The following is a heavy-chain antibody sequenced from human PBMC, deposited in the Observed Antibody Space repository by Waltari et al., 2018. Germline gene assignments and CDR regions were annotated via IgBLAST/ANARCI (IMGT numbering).Heavy chain of an antibody. J-gene: IGHJ4*02. CDR3: ARSDTQYRNGWPTTRYYFDS. V-gene: IGHV3-53*01. D-gene: IGHD6-19*01. CDR1: GFTVGANY. Sequence: EVQLVESGGGLIQPGGSLRLSCAAFGFTVGANYMTWVRQAPGKGLEWVSIIYTDDDTYYADSVKGRFTISRDSSENTLYLQMSSLRAEDTAVYYCARSDTQYRNGWPTTRYYFDSWGQGALVTVSS. CDR2: IYTDDDT.